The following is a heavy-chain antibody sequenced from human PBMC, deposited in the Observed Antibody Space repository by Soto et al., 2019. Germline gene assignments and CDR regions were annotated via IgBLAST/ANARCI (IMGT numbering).Heavy chain of an antibody. CDR2: IIPIFGTA. V-gene: IGHV1-69*13. CDR3: ARVSGSGSRYSGSQVALNYYSYGMDV. D-gene: IGHD5-12*01. J-gene: IGHJ6*02. Sequence: GASVKVSCKASGGTFSSYAISWVRQVPGQGLEWMGGIIPIFGTANYAQKVQGRVTITADESTSTAYMELSSLRSEDTAVYYCARVSGSGSRYSGSQVALNYYSYGMDVWGQGPTVTVSS. CDR1: GGTFSSYA.